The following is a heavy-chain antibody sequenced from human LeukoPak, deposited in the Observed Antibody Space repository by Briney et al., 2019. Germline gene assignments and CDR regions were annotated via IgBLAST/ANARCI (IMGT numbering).Heavy chain of an antibody. CDR1: GYTLTELS. Sequence: ASVKVSCKVSGYTLTELSMHRVRQAPGKGLEWMGGFDPEDGETIYAQKFQGRVTMTEDTSTDTAYMELSSLRSEDTAVYYCATDSFLCYGLPPSTRYGMDVWGQGTTVTVSS. D-gene: IGHD2-2*01. CDR2: FDPEDGET. J-gene: IGHJ6*02. CDR3: ATDSFLCYGLPPSTRYGMDV. V-gene: IGHV1-24*01.